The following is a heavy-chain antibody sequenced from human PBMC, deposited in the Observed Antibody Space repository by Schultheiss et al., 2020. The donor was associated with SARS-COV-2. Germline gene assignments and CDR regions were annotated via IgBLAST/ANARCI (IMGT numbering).Heavy chain of an antibody. D-gene: IGHD2-15*01. J-gene: IGHJ5*02. CDR1: GGSISSGSYY. V-gene: IGHV4-61*02. CDR3: ATGPALAPGWFDP. CDR2: IYTSGST. Sequence: SQTLSLTCTVSGGSISSGSYYWSWIRQPAGKGLEWIGRIYTSGSTNYNPSLKSRVTISVDTSKNQFSLKLSSVTAADTAVYYCATGPALAPGWFDPWGQGSLVTVAS.